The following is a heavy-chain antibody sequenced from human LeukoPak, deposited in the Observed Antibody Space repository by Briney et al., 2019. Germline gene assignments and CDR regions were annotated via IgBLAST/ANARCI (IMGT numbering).Heavy chain of an antibody. J-gene: IGHJ4*02. Sequence: PGGSLRLSCAVSGSTFSSYSFNWVRQAPGKGLEWISSITRSSTYTYYVDSVKGRFTISRDDASNLLYLQMNSLRAEDTAVYYCAKDNLGSYGSSYYFDSWGQGTVVTVSS. CDR3: AKDNLGSYGSSYYFDS. V-gene: IGHV3-21*06. CDR2: ITRSSTYT. D-gene: IGHD3-10*01. CDR1: GSTFSSYS.